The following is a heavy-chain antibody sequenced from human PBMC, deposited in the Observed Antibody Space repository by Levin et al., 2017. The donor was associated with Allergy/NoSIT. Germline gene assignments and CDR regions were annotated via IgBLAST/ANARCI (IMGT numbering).Heavy chain of an antibody. Sequence: EASVKVSCKASGYTFSDYGISWVRQAPGQGLEWMGWISSYYGDARYAQKFQGRVTITTDTSTSTAYMELRSLRSDDTAIYYCAKACSSTSCHISNWFDPWGQGTLVTVSS. D-gene: IGHD2-2*01. V-gene: IGHV1-18*01. CDR1: GYTFSDYG. CDR2: ISSYYGDA. CDR3: AKACSSTSCHISNWFDP. J-gene: IGHJ5*02.